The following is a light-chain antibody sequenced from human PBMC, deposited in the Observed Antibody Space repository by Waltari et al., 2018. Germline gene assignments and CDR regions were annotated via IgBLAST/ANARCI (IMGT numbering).Light chain of an antibody. CDR3: SSRDTDGKHWL. J-gene: IGLJ2*01. CDR1: SLRLFY. V-gene: IGLV3-19*01. Sequence: SSELTQEPDVSVALGQTVNITCRGDSLRLFYASWYQQAPRQAPRLFIYRKNDRPSGIPGRFSASYSGDTSSLIITGAQTEDEGHYYCSSRDTDGKHWLFGGGTKVTV. CDR2: RKN.